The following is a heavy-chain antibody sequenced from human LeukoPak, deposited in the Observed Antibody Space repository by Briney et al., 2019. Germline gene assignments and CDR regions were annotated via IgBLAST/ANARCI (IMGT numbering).Heavy chain of an antibody. CDR3: ARDLPITMVRGVILSGGMDV. V-gene: IGHV3-48*03. D-gene: IGHD3-10*01. J-gene: IGHJ6*04. CDR1: GFTFSSYE. Sequence: PGGSLRLSCAASGFTFSSYEMNWVRQAPGKGLEWVSYIRSSGRTIYYADSVKGRFTISRDNAKNSLYLQMNSLRAEDTAVYYCARDLPITMVRGVILSGGMDVWGKGTTVTVSS. CDR2: IRSSGRTI.